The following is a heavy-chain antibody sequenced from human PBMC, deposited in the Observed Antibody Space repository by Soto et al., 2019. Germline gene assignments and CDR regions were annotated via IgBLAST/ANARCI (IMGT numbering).Heavy chain of an antibody. J-gene: IGHJ4*02. CDR3: ARNLMDYDIVTGYYLAYYFEY. V-gene: IGHV1-3*01. D-gene: IGHD3-9*01. CDR1: GYTFTSYA. CDR2: INAGNGNT. Sequence: QVQLVQSGAEVKKPGASVKVSCKASGYTFTSYAMHWVRQAPGQRLEWMGWINAGNGNTKYSQKFQGRVTITRDTSASTAYMELSSLRSEDTAVYYCARNLMDYDIVTGYYLAYYFEYWGQGTLVTVSS.